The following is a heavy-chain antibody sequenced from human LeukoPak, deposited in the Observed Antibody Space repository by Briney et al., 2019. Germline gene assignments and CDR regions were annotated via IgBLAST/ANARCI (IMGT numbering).Heavy chain of an antibody. CDR2: INHSGST. J-gene: IGHJ4*02. V-gene: IGHV4-34*01. D-gene: IGHD4-11*01. CDR3: ASSDYSY. Sequence: PSETLSLTCAVYGGSFSAYYWSWVRQPPGKGLEWIGEINHSGSTNYNPSLKSRVTMSVDTSKNQFSLKLSSVTAADTAVYYCASSDYSYWGQGTLVTVSS. CDR1: GGSFSAYY.